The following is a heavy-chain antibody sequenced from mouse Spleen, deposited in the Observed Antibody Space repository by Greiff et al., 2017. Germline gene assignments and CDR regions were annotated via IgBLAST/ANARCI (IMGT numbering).Heavy chain of an antibody. J-gene: IGHJ2*01. V-gene: IGHV1-63*01. Sequence: VKLQESGAELVRPGTSVKMSCKASGYTFTNYWIGWAKQRPGHGLEWIGDIYPGGGYTNYNEKFKGKATLTADKSSSTAYMQFSSLTSEDSAIYYCARGPSYFDYWGQGTTLTVSS. CDR3: ARGPSYFDY. CDR1: GYTFTNYW. CDR2: IYPGGGYT.